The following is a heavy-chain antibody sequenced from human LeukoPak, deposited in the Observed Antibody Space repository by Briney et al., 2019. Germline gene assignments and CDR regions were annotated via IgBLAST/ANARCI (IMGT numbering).Heavy chain of an antibody. D-gene: IGHD6-13*01. CDR1: GFTFSSYA. J-gene: IGHJ4*02. CDR2: ISYDGSNK. CDR3: AKGYSSSWYPCFDY. V-gene: IGHV3-30*07. Sequence: GGSLRLSCAASGFTFSSYAMHWVRQAPGKGLEWVAVISYDGSNKYYADSVKGRFTISRDNSKNTLYLQMNSLRAEDTAVYYCAKGYSSSWYPCFDYWGQGTLVTVSS.